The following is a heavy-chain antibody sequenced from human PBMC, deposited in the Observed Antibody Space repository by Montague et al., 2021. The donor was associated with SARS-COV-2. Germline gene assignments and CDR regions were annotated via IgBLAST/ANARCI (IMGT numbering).Heavy chain of an antibody. CDR2: INSSGRT. V-gene: IGHV4-31*03. J-gene: IGHJ6*02. CDR1: GGSMTSALYY. CDR3: ARKDIALGYGVDA. D-gene: IGHD5-12*01. Sequence: TLSLTCSVSGGSMTSALYYWSWLRQRPGKGLEWIAYINSSGRTNYNSSLRSRLSISLDASNSQFSLKSSSVTAADTAVYYCARKDIALGYGVDAWGQGTTVTVSS.